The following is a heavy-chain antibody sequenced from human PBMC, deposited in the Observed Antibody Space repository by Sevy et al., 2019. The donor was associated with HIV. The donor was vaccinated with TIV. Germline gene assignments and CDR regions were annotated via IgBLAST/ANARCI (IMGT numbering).Heavy chain of an antibody. CDR3: AGVAVEYCTNDCYHRFDH. V-gene: IGHV3-30*04. J-gene: IGHJ4*02. D-gene: IGHD2-8*01. Sequence: GGSLRLSCVASGFTFPIYSVLWVRQAPGKGLEWLTLISYDGNYKYYADSVKGRFTISRDNTNNILYLQMSSLRVEDMAVYFCAGVAVEYCTNDCYHRFDHWGLGTLVTVSS. CDR2: ISYDGNYK. CDR1: GFTFPIYS.